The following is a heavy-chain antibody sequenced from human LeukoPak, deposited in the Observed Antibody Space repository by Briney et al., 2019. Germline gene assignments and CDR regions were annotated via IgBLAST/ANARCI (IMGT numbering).Heavy chain of an antibody. CDR2: IYYSGST. Sequence: SETLSLTCTVSGGSISSYYWSWIRQPPGKGLEWIGYIYYSGSTNYNPSLKSRVTISVDTSKNQFSLKLSSVTAADTAVYYCARHSPWGSSGYYLDYWGQGTLVTVSS. CDR3: ARHSPWGSSGYYLDY. V-gene: IGHV4-59*08. J-gene: IGHJ4*02. CDR1: GGSISSYY. D-gene: IGHD3-22*01.